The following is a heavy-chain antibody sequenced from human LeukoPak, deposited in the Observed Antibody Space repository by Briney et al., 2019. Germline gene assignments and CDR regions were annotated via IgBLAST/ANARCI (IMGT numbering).Heavy chain of an antibody. V-gene: IGHV4-59*08. D-gene: IGHD2-15*01. Sequence: PSETLSLTCTVSGGSISSYYWSWIRQPPGKGLEWIGYIYYSGSTNYNPSLKSRVTISVDTSKNQFSLKLSSVTAADTAVYYCARHGPGCSGGSCYSLIDYWGQGTLVTVSS. CDR1: GGSISSYY. CDR3: ARHGPGCSGGSCYSLIDY. CDR2: IYYSGST. J-gene: IGHJ4*02.